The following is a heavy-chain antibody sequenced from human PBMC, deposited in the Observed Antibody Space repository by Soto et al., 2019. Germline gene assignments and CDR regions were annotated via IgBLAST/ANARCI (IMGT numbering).Heavy chain of an antibody. CDR2: ISAYNGNT. J-gene: IGHJ4*02. CDR1: GYTFTSYG. D-gene: IGHD3-3*01. CDR3: ARTLNEWLLGLD. Sequence: ASVKVSCKASGYTFTSYGISWVRKAPGQGLEWMGWISAYNGNTNYAQKFQGRVTMATDTSTSTAYMELRSLRSDDTAVYYCARTLNEWLLGLDWGQGTLVTVSS. V-gene: IGHV1-18*01.